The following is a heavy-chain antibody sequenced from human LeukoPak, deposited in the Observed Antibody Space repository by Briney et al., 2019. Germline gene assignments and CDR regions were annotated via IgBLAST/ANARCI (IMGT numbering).Heavy chain of an antibody. CDR2: ISSSSSYI. Sequence: PGGSLRLSCAASGFTFSTYWMHWVRQAPGKGLVWVSSISSSSSYIYYADSVKGRFTISRDNAKNSLYLQMNSLRAEDTAMYYCARAEGSGSRERFDYWGQGTLVTVSS. V-gene: IGHV3-21*01. J-gene: IGHJ4*02. CDR1: GFTFSTYW. CDR3: ARAEGSGSRERFDY. D-gene: IGHD3-10*01.